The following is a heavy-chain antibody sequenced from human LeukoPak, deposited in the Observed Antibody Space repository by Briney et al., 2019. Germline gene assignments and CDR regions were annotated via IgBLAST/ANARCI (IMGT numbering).Heavy chain of an antibody. Sequence: ASVKVSCKASGYTFTNYYMHWVRQAPGQGLEWMGIINPSGGSTRNAQRFQGRITMARDTSTSTVYMELSSLRSEDTAVYYCARDFVEVPAALYYFDYWGQGTLVTVSS. CDR3: ARDFVEVPAALYYFDY. CDR1: GYTFTNYY. J-gene: IGHJ4*02. D-gene: IGHD2-2*01. V-gene: IGHV1-46*01. CDR2: INPSGGST.